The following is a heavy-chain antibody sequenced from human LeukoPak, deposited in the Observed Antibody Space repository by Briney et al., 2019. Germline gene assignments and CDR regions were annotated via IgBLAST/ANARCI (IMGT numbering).Heavy chain of an antibody. CDR1: GGSISSYY. D-gene: IGHD3-3*01. V-gene: IGHV4-59*01. Sequence: PSETLSLTCTVSGGSISSYYWSWIRQPPGKGLEWIGYIYYSGSTNYNPSLKSRVTISVDTSKNQFSLKLSSVTAADTAVYYCATSIRRYYDFWSGYYTGGYDFDYWGQGTLVTVSS. J-gene: IGHJ4*02. CDR3: ATSIRRYYDFWSGYYTGGYDFDY. CDR2: IYYSGST.